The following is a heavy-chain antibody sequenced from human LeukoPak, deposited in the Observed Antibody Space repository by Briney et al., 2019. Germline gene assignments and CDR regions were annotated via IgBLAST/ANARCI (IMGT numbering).Heavy chain of an antibody. CDR3: ARIGYSSSAFDI. Sequence: GGSLRLSCAASGFTFSSYSMNWVRQAPGKGLEWVSSISSSSSYIYYADSVKGRSTISRDNAKNSLYLQMNSLRAEDTALYYCARIGYSSSAFDIWGQGTMVAVSS. CDR1: GFTFSSYS. CDR2: ISSSSSYI. D-gene: IGHD6-13*01. J-gene: IGHJ3*02. V-gene: IGHV3-21*01.